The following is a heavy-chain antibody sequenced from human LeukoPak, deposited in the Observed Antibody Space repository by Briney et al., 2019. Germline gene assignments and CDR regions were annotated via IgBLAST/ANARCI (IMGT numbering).Heavy chain of an antibody. CDR3: ARGRMVAARPGNWFDP. J-gene: IGHJ5*02. V-gene: IGHV4-39*07. CDR1: GGSISSSSYY. Sequence: SETLSLTCTVSGGSISSSSYYWGWIRQPPGKGLEWIGSIYYSGSTYYNPSLKSRVTISVDTSKNQFSLKLSSVTAADTAVYYCARGRMVAARPGNWFDPWGQGTLVTVSS. D-gene: IGHD6-6*01. CDR2: IYYSGST.